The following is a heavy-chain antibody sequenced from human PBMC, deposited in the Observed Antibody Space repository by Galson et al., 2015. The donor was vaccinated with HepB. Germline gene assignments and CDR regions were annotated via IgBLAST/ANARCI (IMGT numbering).Heavy chain of an antibody. CDR3: ARGHHIAAAGINYYYYGMDV. J-gene: IGHJ6*02. Sequence: SLRLSCAASGFTFSSYDMHWVRQATGKGLEWVSAIGTAGDTYYPGSVKGRFTISRENAKNSLYLQMNSLRAGDPAVYYCARGHHIAAAGINYYYYGMDVCGQGTTVTVSS. CDR1: GFTFSSYD. CDR2: IGTAGDT. V-gene: IGHV3-13*01. D-gene: IGHD6-13*01.